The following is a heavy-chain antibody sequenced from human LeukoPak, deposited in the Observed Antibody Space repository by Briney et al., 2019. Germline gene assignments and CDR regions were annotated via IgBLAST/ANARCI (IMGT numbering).Heavy chain of an antibody. CDR3: ARHPPQYCSGTSCYDY. V-gene: IGHV4-38-2*01. Sequence: PSETLSLTRAVSGYSLSSGYYWGWVRQPPGKGLEWIETIYHTGSTHYNPSLKSRVTISVETSTNQFSLKMSSVTAADTAVYYCARHPPQYCSGTSCYDYWGQGTLVTVSS. CDR2: IYHTGST. CDR1: GYSLSSGYY. J-gene: IGHJ4*02. D-gene: IGHD2-2*01.